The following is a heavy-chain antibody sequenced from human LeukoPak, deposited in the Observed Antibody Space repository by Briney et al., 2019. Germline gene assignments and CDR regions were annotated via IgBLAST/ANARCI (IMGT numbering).Heavy chain of an antibody. CDR3: ARRSPTYYLDY. Sequence: GGSLRLSCAASGFTFSSYSMNWVRQAPGKGLEWVSYISSSSSTIYYADSVKGRFTISRDNAKNSLYLQMNSLGAEDTAVYYCARRSPTYYLDYWGQGTLVTVSS. V-gene: IGHV3-48*04. J-gene: IGHJ4*02. CDR1: GFTFSSYS. D-gene: IGHD2/OR15-2a*01. CDR2: ISSSSSTI.